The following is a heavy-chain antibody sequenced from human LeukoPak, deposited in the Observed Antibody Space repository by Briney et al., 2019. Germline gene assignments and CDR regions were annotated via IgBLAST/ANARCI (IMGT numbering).Heavy chain of an antibody. CDR1: GFTFSDHY. D-gene: IGHD1/OR15-1a*01. J-gene: IGHJ4*02. V-gene: IGHV3-11*04. Sequence: GGSLRLSCAASGFTFSDHYMTWIRQAPGKGLECVSYISGTSSTIYYADSVKGRFTISRDNTKKSLYLQMNSLRAEDTAVYYCARDPNRQGIDFWGQGTLVTVSS. CDR3: ARDPNRQGIDF. CDR2: ISGTSSTI.